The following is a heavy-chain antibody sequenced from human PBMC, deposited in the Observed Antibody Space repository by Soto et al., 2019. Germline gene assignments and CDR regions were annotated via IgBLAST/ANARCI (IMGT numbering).Heavy chain of an antibody. Sequence: PGWSLRLSCASSGFTFSSYGMHWVRQAPGKGLEWVAFISYDGSNKYYADSVKGRFTISRDNSKNTLYLQMSSLKPEDTAVYYCAKDTELQAYYYYYGMDVWGKGTAVTVXS. V-gene: IGHV3-30*18. D-gene: IGHD1-7*01. CDR3: AKDTELQAYYYYYGMDV. CDR2: ISYDGSNK. J-gene: IGHJ6*04. CDR1: GFTFSSYG.